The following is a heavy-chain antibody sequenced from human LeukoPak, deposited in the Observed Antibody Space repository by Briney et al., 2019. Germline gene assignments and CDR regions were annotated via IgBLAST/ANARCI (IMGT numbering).Heavy chain of an antibody. V-gene: IGHV3-21*01. J-gene: IGHJ5*02. Sequence: GGSLRLSCAASGFNFGSYAMNWVRQAPGKGLEWVSSISSGSSFIYYADSVKGRFTISIDNAKNSLYLQMNSLRAEDTAIYYCARDQGGERWFDPWGQGTLVTVSS. D-gene: IGHD3-16*01. CDR1: GFNFGSYA. CDR3: ARDQGGERWFDP. CDR2: ISSGSSFI.